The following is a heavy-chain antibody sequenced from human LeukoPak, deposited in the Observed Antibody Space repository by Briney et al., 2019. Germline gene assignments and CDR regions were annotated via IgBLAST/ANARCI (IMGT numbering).Heavy chain of an antibody. D-gene: IGHD3-9*01. Sequence: SETLSLTCTVSGGSISSYCWSWIRQPPGKGLEWIGYIYYSGSTNYNPSLKSRVTISVDTSKNQFSLKLSSVTAADTAVYYCASQSAAYYDILTGYYPHFDYWGQGTLVTVSS. CDR3: ASQSAAYYDILTGYYPHFDY. V-gene: IGHV4-59*01. CDR2: IYYSGST. CDR1: GGSISSYC. J-gene: IGHJ4*02.